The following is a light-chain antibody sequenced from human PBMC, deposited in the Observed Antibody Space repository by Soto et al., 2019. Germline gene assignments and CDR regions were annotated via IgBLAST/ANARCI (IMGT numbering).Light chain of an antibody. CDR3: KERFPCPRGLT. J-gene: IGKJ4*01. CDR2: DVS. V-gene: IGKV3-11*01. CDR1: QNVSTS. Sequence: EVVLTQVPAALALSPGERGTLSCRASQNVSTSVAWYQQKPGQAPRLLIYDVSNRATGIPARFSGSGSGTNFTLTISSREPEVFFLYYGKERFPCPRGLTCGGGTRV.